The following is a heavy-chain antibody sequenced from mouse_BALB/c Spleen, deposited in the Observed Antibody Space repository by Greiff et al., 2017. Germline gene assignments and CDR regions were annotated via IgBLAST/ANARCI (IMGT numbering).Heavy chain of an antibody. J-gene: IGHJ4*01. Sequence: EVKLQESGPSLVKPSQTLSLTCSVTGDSITSGYWNWIRKFPGNKLEYMGYISYSGSTYYNPSLKSRISITRDTSKNQYYLQLNSVTTEDTATYYCARKDYGSSLYAIDYWGQGTSVTVSS. D-gene: IGHD1-1*01. CDR1: GDSITSGY. V-gene: IGHV3-8*02. CDR2: ISYSGST. CDR3: ARKDYGSSLYAIDY.